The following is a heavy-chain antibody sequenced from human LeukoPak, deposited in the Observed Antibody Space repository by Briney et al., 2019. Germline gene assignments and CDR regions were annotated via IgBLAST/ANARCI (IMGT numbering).Heavy chain of an antibody. CDR1: GGSISSGGYY. CDR2: IYYSGST. J-gene: IGHJ4*02. CDR3: ARCLLDWFHFDY. D-gene: IGHD3-9*01. V-gene: IGHV4-31*03. Sequence: SETLSLTCTVSGGSISSGGYYWSWIRQHPGKGLEWTGYIYYSGSTYYNPSLKSRVTISVDTSKNQFSLKLSSVTAADTAVYYCARCLLDWFHFDYWGQGTLVTVSS.